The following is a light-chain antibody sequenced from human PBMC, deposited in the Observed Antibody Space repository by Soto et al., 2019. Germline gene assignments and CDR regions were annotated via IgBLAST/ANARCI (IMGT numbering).Light chain of an antibody. J-gene: IGKJ1*01. CDR2: DAS. CDR1: QSISSW. CDR3: QQYNSYTWT. V-gene: IGKV1-5*01. Sequence: DIEITQSPSTLSASVGDRVTITCRASQSISSWLAWYQQKPGKAPNLLIFDASSLESGVPSRFSGSGSGTEFTLTITSLQPDDFATCYCQQYNSYTWTFGQGTKVDIK.